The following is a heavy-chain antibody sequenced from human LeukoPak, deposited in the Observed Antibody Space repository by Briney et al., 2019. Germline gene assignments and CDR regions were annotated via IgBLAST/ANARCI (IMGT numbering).Heavy chain of an antibody. Sequence: GGSLRLSCAASGFTFSSHWMHWVRQAPGKGLMWVSRINANGGSTSYADSVKGRFTISRDNAKNTLYLQMNTLRPEDAAVYYCMYSGNYRFDYWGQGTLVTVSS. CDR1: GFTFSSHW. V-gene: IGHV3-74*01. CDR2: INANGGST. J-gene: IGHJ4*02. D-gene: IGHD1-26*01. CDR3: MYSGNYRFDY.